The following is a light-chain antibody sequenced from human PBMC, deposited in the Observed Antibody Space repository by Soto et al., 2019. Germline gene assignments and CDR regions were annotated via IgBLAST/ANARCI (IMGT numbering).Light chain of an antibody. V-gene: IGLV1-40*01. CDR1: SSNIGARYD. J-gene: IGLJ2*01. Sequence: QLVLTQPPSVSGAPGQRVTISCTGNSSNIGARYDVHWYQQLPGTAPKLLIYTNSNRPSGVPDRFSGSKSDTSASLAITGLLAEDEAAYYCQSYDNRLRDVVFGGGTKLTVL. CDR3: QSYDNRLRDVV. CDR2: TNS.